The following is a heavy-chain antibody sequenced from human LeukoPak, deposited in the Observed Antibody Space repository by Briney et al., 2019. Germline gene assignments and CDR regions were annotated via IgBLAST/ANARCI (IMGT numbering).Heavy chain of an antibody. CDR3: ARDVDYANPRHDY. CDR2: ISGSGSYI. Sequence: GGSLRLSCAASGFTFSSYYMNWVRQAPGKGLEWVSSISGSGSYIYYAESLKGRFTISRDNAKNSLYLQMNSLRAEDTAVYYCARDVDYANPRHDYWGQGTLVTVSS. CDR1: GFTFSSYY. D-gene: IGHD4/OR15-4a*01. J-gene: IGHJ4*02. V-gene: IGHV3-21*01.